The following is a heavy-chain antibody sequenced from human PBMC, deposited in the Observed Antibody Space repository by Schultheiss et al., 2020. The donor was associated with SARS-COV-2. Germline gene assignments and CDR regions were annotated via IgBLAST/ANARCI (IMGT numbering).Heavy chain of an antibody. CDR2: IYYSGST. D-gene: IGHD3-16*02. CDR1: GGSISSYY. Sequence: SETLSLTCTVSGGSISSYYWGWIRQPPGKGLEWIGYIYYSGSTYYNPSLKSRVTISVDTSKNQFSLKLSSVTAADTAVYYCARSRSADDYDYIWGSYRYRYYFDYWGQGTLVTVSS. CDR3: ARSRSADDYDYIWGSYRYRYYFDY. V-gene: IGHV4-59*08. J-gene: IGHJ4*02.